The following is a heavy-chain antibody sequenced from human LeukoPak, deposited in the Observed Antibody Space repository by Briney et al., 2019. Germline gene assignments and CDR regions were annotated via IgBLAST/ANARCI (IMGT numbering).Heavy chain of an antibody. CDR2: ISSSSSYI. CDR3: ARGVGTRLGELSLGN. D-gene: IGHD3-16*02. CDR1: GFTFSSYS. Sequence: PGGSLRLSCAAFGFTFSSYSMNWVRQAPGKGLEWVSSISSSSSYIYYADSVKGRFTISRDNAKNSLYLQMNSLRAEDTAVYYCARGVGTRLGELSLGNWGQGTLVTVSS. V-gene: IGHV3-21*01. J-gene: IGHJ4*02.